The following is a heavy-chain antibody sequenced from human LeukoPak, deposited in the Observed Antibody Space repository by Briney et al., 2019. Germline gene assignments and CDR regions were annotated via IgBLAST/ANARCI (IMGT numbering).Heavy chain of an antibody. CDR1: GGPISSGGYS. Sequence: PSETLSLTCAVSGGPISSGGYSWNWIRQPPGKGLEWIGSFYHSGSTYYNPSLKSRVTISVDNSKNQFSLKLSSVTAADTAVYYCARGMDCSGGSCQAWGALDVWGQGTMVTVSS. D-gene: IGHD2-15*01. V-gene: IGHV4-30-2*01. J-gene: IGHJ3*01. CDR2: FYHSGST. CDR3: ARGMDCSGGSCQAWGALDV.